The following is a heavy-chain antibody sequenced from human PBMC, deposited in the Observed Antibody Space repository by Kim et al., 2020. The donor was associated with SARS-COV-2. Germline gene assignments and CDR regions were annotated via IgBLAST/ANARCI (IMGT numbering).Heavy chain of an antibody. CDR2: INHSGST. CDR1: GGSFSGYY. J-gene: IGHJ4*02. CDR3: ARGPIYGSGSGFDY. Sequence: SETLSLTCAVYGGSFSGYYWSWIRQPPGKGLEWIGEINHSGSTNYNPSLKSRVTISVDTSKNQFSLKLSSVTAADTAVYYCARGPIYGSGSGFDYWGQGTLVTVSS. V-gene: IGHV4-34*01. D-gene: IGHD3-10*01.